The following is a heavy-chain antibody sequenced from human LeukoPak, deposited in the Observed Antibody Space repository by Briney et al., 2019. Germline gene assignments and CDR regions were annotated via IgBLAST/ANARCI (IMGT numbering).Heavy chain of an antibody. CDR2: ISPSGGST. V-gene: IGHV1-46*01. D-gene: IGHD5-24*01. Sequence: ASVKVSCKASGVTFFNYGISWVRQAPGQGLEWMGVISPSGGSTSYAQKFQGRVTLTRDMSTSTDYLELSSLRSEDTAVYYCARDNSVRDAAWWFNPWGQGTLVTVSS. CDR3: ARDNSVRDAAWWFNP. J-gene: IGHJ5*02. CDR1: GVTFFNYG.